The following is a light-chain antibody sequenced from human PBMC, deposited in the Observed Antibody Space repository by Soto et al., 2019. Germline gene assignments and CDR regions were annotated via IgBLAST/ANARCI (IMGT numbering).Light chain of an antibody. CDR2: GSS. CDR1: QSINNNY. Sequence: EIVLTQSPGTLSLSPGERATLSCRASQSINNNYFAWYQQKPGQAPRLLIFGSSDRATGIPDRFSGSGSGTDFTLTISRLEPEDFAVYYCQQYDSSPPYTFGQGTKLEIK. CDR3: QQYDSSPPYT. J-gene: IGKJ2*01. V-gene: IGKV3-20*01.